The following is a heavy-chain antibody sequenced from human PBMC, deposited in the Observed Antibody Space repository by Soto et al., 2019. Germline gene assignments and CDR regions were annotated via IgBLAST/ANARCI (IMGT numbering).Heavy chain of an antibody. CDR1: GGSISSSSYY. J-gene: IGHJ4*02. CDR3: ASSIVVVTAISDYFDY. CDR2: IYYSGST. Sequence: PSETLSLTCTVSGGSISSSSYYWGWIRQPPGKGLEWIGSIYYSGSTYYNPSLKSRVTISVDTSKNQFSLKLSSVTAADTAVYYCASSIVVVTAISDYFDYWGQGTLVTVSS. V-gene: IGHV4-39*01. D-gene: IGHD2-21*02.